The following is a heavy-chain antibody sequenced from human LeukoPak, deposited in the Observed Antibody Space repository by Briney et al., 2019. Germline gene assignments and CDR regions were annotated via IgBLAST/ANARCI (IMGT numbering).Heavy chain of an antibody. CDR1: GGSISSSPYY. CDR3: ASSGRDYYDSSGYYYESSY. D-gene: IGHD3-22*01. CDR2: IYYSGST. V-gene: IGHV4-39*07. Sequence: SETLSLTCTVSGGSISSSPYYWGWIRQPPGKGLEWIGSIYYSGSTYYNPSLKSRVTISVDTSKNQFSLKLSSVTAADTAVYYCASSGRDYYDSSGYYYESSYWGQGTLVTVSS. J-gene: IGHJ4*02.